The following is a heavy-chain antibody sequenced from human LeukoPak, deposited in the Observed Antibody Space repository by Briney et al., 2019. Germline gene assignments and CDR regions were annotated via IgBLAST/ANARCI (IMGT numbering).Heavy chain of an antibody. CDR2: INHSGST. Sequence: PSETLSLTCAVYGGSFSGCYWSWIRQPPGKGLEWIGEINHSGSTNYNPSLKSRVTISVDTSKNQFSLKLSSVTAADTAVYYCARVYSSGWPDDAFDIWGQGTMVTVSS. CDR3: ARVYSSGWPDDAFDI. J-gene: IGHJ3*02. D-gene: IGHD6-19*01. V-gene: IGHV4-34*01. CDR1: GGSFSGCY.